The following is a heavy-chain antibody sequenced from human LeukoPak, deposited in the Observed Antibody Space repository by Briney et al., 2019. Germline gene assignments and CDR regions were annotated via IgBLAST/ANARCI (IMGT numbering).Heavy chain of an antibody. CDR2: ISGSGGST. CDR1: GFTFSSYA. J-gene: IGHJ6*03. D-gene: IGHD3-16*01. Sequence: GGSLRLSCAASGFTFSSYAMSWVRQAPGKGLEWVSAISGSGGSTYYADSVKGRFTISRDNSKNTLYLQMNSLRAEDTAVYYCARDLGGYYYYMDVWGKGTTVTVSS. V-gene: IGHV3-23*01. CDR3: ARDLGGYYYYMDV.